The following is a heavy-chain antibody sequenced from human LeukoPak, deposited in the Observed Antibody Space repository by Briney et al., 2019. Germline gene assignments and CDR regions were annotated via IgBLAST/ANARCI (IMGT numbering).Heavy chain of an antibody. CDR3: GGGSGSYYYYHYMDV. CDR2: IYYSGST. CDR1: GGSISSYY. Sequence: SETLSLTCTVSGGSISSYYWSWIRQPPGKGLEWIGYIYYSGSTNYNPSLKSRVTISVDTSKNQFSLKLSSVTAADTAVYYCGGGSGSYYYYHYMDVWGKGTTVTAPS. D-gene: IGHD3-10*01. J-gene: IGHJ6*03. V-gene: IGHV4-59*08.